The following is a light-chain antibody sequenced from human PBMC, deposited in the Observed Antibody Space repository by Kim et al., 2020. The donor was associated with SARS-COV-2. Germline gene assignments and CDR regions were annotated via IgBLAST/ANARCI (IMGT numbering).Light chain of an antibody. Sequence: DIQMTQSPSTLSASVGDSVTMTCRASQTISSRMAWYQQKPGKVPTLLIYEASTLESGVPSRFSGSRSGTEFTLTISSLQPDDFATYYCQQYNDYLATFGQGTKLEIK. J-gene: IGKJ2*01. CDR2: EAS. V-gene: IGKV1-5*03. CDR1: QTISSR. CDR3: QQYNDYLAT.